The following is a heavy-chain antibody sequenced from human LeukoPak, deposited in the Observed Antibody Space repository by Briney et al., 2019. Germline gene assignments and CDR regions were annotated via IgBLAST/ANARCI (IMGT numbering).Heavy chain of an antibody. CDR3: ARQNYYYGMDV. J-gene: IGHJ6*02. CDR1: GFTFSSYA. V-gene: IGHV3-30-3*01. CDR2: ISYGGNNK. Sequence: PGGSLRLSCAASGFTFSSYAMHWVRQAPGKGLEWVTVISYGGNNKYYADSVKGRFTISRDNSKNTLYLQMNSLRAEDTAVYYCARQNYYYGMDVWGQGTTVTVSS.